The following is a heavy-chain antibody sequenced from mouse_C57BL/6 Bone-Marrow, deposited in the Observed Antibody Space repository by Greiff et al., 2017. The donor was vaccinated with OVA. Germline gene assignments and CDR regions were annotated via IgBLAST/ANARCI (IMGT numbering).Heavy chain of an antibody. CDR1: GFNIKDDY. D-gene: IGHD3-3*01. Sequence: VHVKQSGAELVRPGASVKLSCTASGFNIKDDYMHWVKQRPEQGLEWIGWIDPENGDTEYASKFQGKATITADTSSNTAYLQLSSLTSEDTAVYYCTTGGTEAMDYWGQGTSVTVSS. CDR3: TTGGTEAMDY. J-gene: IGHJ4*01. CDR2: IDPENGDT. V-gene: IGHV14-4*01.